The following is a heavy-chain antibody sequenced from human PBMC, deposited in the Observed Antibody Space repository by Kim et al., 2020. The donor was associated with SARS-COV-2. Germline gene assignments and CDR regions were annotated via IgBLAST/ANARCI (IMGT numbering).Heavy chain of an antibody. J-gene: IGHJ4*02. V-gene: IGHV5-51*01. D-gene: IGHD2-21*02. Sequence: GESLKISCKGSGYSFTSYWIGWVRQMPGKGLEWMGIIYPGDSDTRYSPSFQGQVTISADKSISTAYLQWSSLKASDTAMYYCARIPPAYCGGDCYLDYWGQGTLVTVSS. CDR1: GYSFTSYW. CDR3: ARIPPAYCGGDCYLDY. CDR2: IYPGDSDT.